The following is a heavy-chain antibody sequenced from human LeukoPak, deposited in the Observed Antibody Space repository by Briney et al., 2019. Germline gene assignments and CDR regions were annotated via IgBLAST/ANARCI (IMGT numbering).Heavy chain of an antibody. J-gene: IGHJ1*01. CDR1: GDSISSRSYY. CDR2: IHYNGNT. Sequence: SETLSLTCTVSGDSISSRSYYWGWIRQPPGKGLEWIGSIHYNGNTYYNPSLRGRVSISVDTSKNQFSLRLSSVTAADTALFYCARHGYSSNWKHFQYWGQGTLVTVSS. D-gene: IGHD6-13*01. CDR3: ARHGYSSNWKHFQY. V-gene: IGHV4-39*01.